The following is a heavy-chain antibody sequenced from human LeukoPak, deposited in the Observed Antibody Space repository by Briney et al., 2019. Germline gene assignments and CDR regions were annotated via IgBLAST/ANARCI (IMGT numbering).Heavy chain of an antibody. D-gene: IGHD3-10*01. Sequence: GGSLRLSCAASGFTFSSYGMHWVRQAPGKGLEWVAVISYDGSNKYYADFVKGRFTISRDNSKNTLYLQMNSLRAEDMAVYYCAKVRWFGELLTSLDYWGQGTLVTVSS. CDR2: ISYDGSNK. CDR3: AKVRWFGELLTSLDY. V-gene: IGHV3-30*18. J-gene: IGHJ4*02. CDR1: GFTFSSYG.